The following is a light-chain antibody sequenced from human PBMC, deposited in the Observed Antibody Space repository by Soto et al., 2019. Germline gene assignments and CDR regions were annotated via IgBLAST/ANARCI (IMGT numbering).Light chain of an antibody. V-gene: IGKV3-20*01. Sequence: EIVLTQSPSSLSSSLGERATLSCRASQSVGSRYLAWYQQKPGQAPRLLIFGASTRASGIPDRFSGSGSGTEFAIDFTRTHPRDFPVYFSQHYGNQFRTFGQGTRLDIK. J-gene: IGKJ1*01. CDR3: QHYGNQFRT. CDR1: QSVGSRY. CDR2: GAS.